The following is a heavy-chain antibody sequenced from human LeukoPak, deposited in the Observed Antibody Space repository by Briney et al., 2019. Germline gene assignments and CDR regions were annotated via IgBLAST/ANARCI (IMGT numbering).Heavy chain of an antibody. CDR2: ILYDGSNK. CDR1: GFRFSDFT. Sequence: GGSLRLSCAASGFRFSDFTMTWVRQAPGKGLEWVAVILYDGSNKYYADSVKGRFTISRDNSKNTLYLQMNSLRAEDTAVYYCAKSPPRSSSWYYFDYWGQGTLVTVSS. V-gene: IGHV3-30*18. D-gene: IGHD6-13*01. CDR3: AKSPPRSSSWYYFDY. J-gene: IGHJ4*02.